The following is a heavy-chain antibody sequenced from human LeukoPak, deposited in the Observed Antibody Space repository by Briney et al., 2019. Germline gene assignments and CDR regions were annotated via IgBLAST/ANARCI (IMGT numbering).Heavy chain of an antibody. V-gene: IGHV4-34*01. CDR1: GGSFKDYY. CDR2: INHSGTK. D-gene: IGHD3-22*01. Sequence: KPSETLSLTCAVYGGSFKDYYWSWVRQPPGKGLEWIGEINHSGTKRYNLSLKSRLTISIDASKNQFSLKLSSVTAADTARYYCARSYYYDGFDYSLGFWGQGTLVTVSS. J-gene: IGHJ4*02. CDR3: ARSYYYDGFDYSLGF.